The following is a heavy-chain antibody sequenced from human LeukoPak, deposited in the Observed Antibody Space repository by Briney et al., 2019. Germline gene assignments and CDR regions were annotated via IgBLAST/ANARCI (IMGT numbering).Heavy chain of an antibody. J-gene: IGHJ4*02. D-gene: IGHD1-26*01. CDR1: GDSFSSNNYY. Sequence: PSETLSLTCTVSGDSFSSNNYYWRWIRQPPGTGLEWIGYMSYSGSTNYNPSLKSRVTISVDTSKNQFSLRLSSVTVADTAVYYCARDPRGVGAASYWGQGTLVIVSS. CDR3: ARDPRGVGAASY. V-gene: IGHV4-61*01. CDR2: MSYSGST.